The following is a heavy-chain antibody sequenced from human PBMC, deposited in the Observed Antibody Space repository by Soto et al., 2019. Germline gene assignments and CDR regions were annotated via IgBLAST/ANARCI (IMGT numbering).Heavy chain of an antibody. CDR1: GFTFSDYS. D-gene: IGHD1-1*01. CDR3: PRLPTTDAFPI. Sequence: PGGSLRLSCAASGFTFSDYSMNWGRQAPGKGLEWGSYISRSRSTIYYADCVKGRFTISRDNAKNALYLQMNSLRDQDPAVYYFPRLPTTDAFPIWGQGTIVSRSS. V-gene: IGHV3-48*02. CDR2: ISRSRSTI. J-gene: IGHJ3*02.